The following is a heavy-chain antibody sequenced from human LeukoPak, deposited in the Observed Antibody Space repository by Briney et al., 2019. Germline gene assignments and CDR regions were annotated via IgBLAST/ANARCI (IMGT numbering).Heavy chain of an antibody. J-gene: IGHJ6*02. D-gene: IGHD2-2*01. V-gene: IGHV4-34*01. CDR3: AGGAREPAAILFSYYYYRMHV. CDR2: INHSGST. CDR1: GGSFSGYY. Sequence: PSETLSLTCAVYGGSFSGYYWSWIRQPPGKGLEWIGEINHSGSTNYNPSLKSRGTISVDTSKNQFSLKLSSVTAADTAVYYGAGGAREPAAILFSYYYYRMHVWGQGTTLTVSS.